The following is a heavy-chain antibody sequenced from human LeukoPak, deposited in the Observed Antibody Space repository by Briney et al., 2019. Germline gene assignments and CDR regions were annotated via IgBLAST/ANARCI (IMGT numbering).Heavy chain of an antibody. V-gene: IGHV4-34*01. CDR1: GGSFSGYY. J-gene: IGHJ3*02. D-gene: IGHD3-10*01. CDR3: AGGAGGDAFDI. CDR2: IHHSGST. Sequence: SETLSLTCAVYGGSFSGYYWSWIRQPPGKGLEWIGEIHHSGSTNYNPSLKSRVTISVGTSKNQFSLKLSSVTAADTAVYYCAGGAGGDAFDIWGQGTMVTVSS.